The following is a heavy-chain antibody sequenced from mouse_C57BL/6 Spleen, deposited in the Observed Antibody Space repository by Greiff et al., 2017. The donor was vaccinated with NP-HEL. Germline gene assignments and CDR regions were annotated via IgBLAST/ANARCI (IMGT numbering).Heavy chain of an antibody. V-gene: IGHV7-3*01. D-gene: IGHD1-1*01. CDR3: ARVTTVVARGYFDV. CDR2: IRNKANGYTT. J-gene: IGHJ1*03. Sequence: DVMLVESGGGLVQPGGSLSLSCAASGFTFTDYYMSWVRQPPGKALEWLGFIRNKANGYTTEYSASVKGRFTISRDNSQSILYLQMNALRAEDSATYYCARVTTVVARGYFDVWGTGTTVTVSS. CDR1: GFTFTDYY.